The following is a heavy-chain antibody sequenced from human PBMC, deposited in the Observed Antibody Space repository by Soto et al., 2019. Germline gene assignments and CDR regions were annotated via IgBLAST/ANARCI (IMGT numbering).Heavy chain of an antibody. CDR2: ISGSGGST. CDR1: GFTFSSYA. Sequence: GGSLRLSCAASGFTFSSYAMSWVRQAPGKGLEWVSAISGSGGSTYYADSVKGRFTISRDNSKNTLYLQMNSLRAEDTAVYYCAKESAEWELLVPSSFDYRGQGTLVTVSS. D-gene: IGHD1-26*01. CDR3: AKESAEWELLVPSSFDY. V-gene: IGHV3-23*01. J-gene: IGHJ4*02.